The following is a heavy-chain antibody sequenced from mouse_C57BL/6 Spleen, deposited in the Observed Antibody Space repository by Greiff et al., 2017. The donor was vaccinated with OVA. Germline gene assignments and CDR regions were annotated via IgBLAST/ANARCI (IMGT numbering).Heavy chain of an antibody. CDR1: GYTFTSYW. CDR3: ARFDGYYWDFDV. D-gene: IGHD2-3*01. V-gene: IGHV1-53*01. CDR2: ISPSNGGT. Sequence: QVQLQQSGTELVKPGASVKLSCTASGYTFTSYWMHWVQQRPGQGLEWIGNISPSNGGTNYNEKFKSKATLTVDKSYSTAYMQLSSLTSEDSAVYYCARFDGYYWDFDVGGTGTTVTAAS. J-gene: IGHJ1*03.